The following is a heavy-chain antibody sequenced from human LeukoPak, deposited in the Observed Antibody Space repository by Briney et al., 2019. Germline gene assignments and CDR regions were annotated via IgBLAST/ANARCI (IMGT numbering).Heavy chain of an antibody. CDR3: ARADYYGSGSYYGMDV. CDR1: GYSISSGYY. CDR2: IYHSGST. J-gene: IGHJ6*04. Sequence: PSETLSLTCAVSGYSISSGYYWGWIRPPPGKGLEWIGSIYHSGSTYYNPSLKSRVTISVDTSKNQFSLKLSSVTAADTAVYYCARADYYGSGSYYGMDVWGKGTTVTVSS. V-gene: IGHV4-38-2*01. D-gene: IGHD3-10*01.